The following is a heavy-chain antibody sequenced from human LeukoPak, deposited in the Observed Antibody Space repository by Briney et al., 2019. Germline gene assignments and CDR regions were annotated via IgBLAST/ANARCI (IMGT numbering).Heavy chain of an antibody. V-gene: IGHV4-39*07. CDR1: GDSINTRDYY. CDR2: VYYSGTT. Sequence: PSETLSLTCTVSGDSINTRDYYWAWFRQPPGKGLEWIGSVYYSGTTYYNPSLKSRLTISIHTSKNEFSLRLTSVTAADTAVFYCARAPIMIFGLNYHYMDVWGKGTTVTVSS. J-gene: IGHJ6*03. CDR3: ARAPIMIFGLNYHYMDV. D-gene: IGHD3/OR15-3a*01.